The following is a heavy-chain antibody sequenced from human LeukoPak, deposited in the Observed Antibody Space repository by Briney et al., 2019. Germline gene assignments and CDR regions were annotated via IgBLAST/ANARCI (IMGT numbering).Heavy chain of an antibody. CDR2: IYYSGST. J-gene: IGHJ4*02. V-gene: IGHV4-59*01. CDR1: GGSISSYY. CDR3: ARGGAIAATIYSY. Sequence: SETLSLTWTVPGGSISSYYWSWIRRPPGKGLEWIGYIYYSGSTNYNPSLKSRLNISVDTSKNQFSLNLSSVTAADTAVYYCARGGAIAATIYSYWGQGTLVTVSS. D-gene: IGHD5-12*01.